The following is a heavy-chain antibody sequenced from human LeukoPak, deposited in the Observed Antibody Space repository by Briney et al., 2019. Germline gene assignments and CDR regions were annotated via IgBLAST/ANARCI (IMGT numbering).Heavy chain of an antibody. CDR1: GGSISSYY. Sequence: SETLSLTCTVSGGSISSYYWSWIRQPPGKGLEWIGYIYYTESTNYNPSLKSRVTISVDTSKNQFSLKLSSVTAADTAVYYCARDRVPYYYGSGSPNAFDIWGQGTMVTVSS. CDR2: IYYTEST. V-gene: IGHV4-59*01. CDR3: ARDRVPYYYGSGSPNAFDI. D-gene: IGHD3-10*01. J-gene: IGHJ3*02.